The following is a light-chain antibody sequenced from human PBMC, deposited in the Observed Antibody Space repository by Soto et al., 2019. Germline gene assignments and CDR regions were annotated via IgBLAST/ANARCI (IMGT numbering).Light chain of an antibody. Sequence: QSVLTQPASVSGSPGQSITISCTGTSSDVGGCNCVSWYQQHPGKAPKLMIFEVSNRPSGVSNRFSGSKSGNTASLTISGLQAEDEAEYYCTSSTSSSTLVFGGGTKLTVL. CDR3: TSSTSSSTLV. CDR2: EVS. J-gene: IGLJ3*02. CDR1: SSDVGGCNC. V-gene: IGLV2-14*01.